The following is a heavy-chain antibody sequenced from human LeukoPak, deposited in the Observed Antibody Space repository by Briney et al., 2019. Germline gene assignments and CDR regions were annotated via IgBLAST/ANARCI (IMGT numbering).Heavy chain of an antibody. D-gene: IGHD3-22*01. CDR2: IYYRGKT. CDR1: GGSIRGQY. V-gene: IGHV4-59*11. CDR3: ALLLDNDSSGDPDTFDM. J-gene: IGHJ3*02. Sequence: PSETLSLTCAVSGGSIRGQYWSWIRQPPGKGLEWIGYIYYRGKTYNSPSLHSRVTISVDTSNNHFSLKLTSVTAADTPVYYCALLLDNDSSGDPDTFDMWGEGTMVTVSS.